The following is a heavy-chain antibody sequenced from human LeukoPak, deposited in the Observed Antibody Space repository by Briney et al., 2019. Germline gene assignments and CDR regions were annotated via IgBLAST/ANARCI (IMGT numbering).Heavy chain of an antibody. D-gene: IGHD3-10*01. Sequence: ASVKVSCKASGYTFTSYGISWVRQAPGQGLEWMGWISAYNGNTNYAQKPQGRVTMTTDTSTSTAYMELRSLRSDDTAVYYCARDPGPRGSGWFDPWGQGTLVTVSS. CDR1: GYTFTSYG. CDR2: ISAYNGNT. J-gene: IGHJ5*02. CDR3: ARDPGPRGSGWFDP. V-gene: IGHV1-18*01.